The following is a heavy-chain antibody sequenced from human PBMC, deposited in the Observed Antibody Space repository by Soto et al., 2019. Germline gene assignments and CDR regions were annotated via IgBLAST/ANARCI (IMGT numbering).Heavy chain of an antibody. CDR1: GYTFTDYW. CDR2: IYPGDSDT. D-gene: IGHD4-4*01. J-gene: IGHJ6*02. CDR3: ARHISNSRYYYYAMDV. Sequence: GESLKISCKGSGYTFTDYWIGWVRQLPGKGLEWMGIIYPGDSDTRYSPSFQGHVTITVDKSTSTAYLQWNTLKASDTAMYYCARHISNSRYYYYAMDVWGQGTTVTSP. V-gene: IGHV5-51*01.